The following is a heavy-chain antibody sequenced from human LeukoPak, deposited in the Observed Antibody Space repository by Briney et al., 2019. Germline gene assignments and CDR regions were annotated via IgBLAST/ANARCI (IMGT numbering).Heavy chain of an antibody. J-gene: IGHJ5*02. CDR2: IGTAGDT. D-gene: IGHD6-19*01. CDR3: AKDRQWLVRGINWFDP. Sequence: GGSLRLSCAASGFTFSSYDMHWVRQATGKGLEWVSGIGTAGDTYYPGSVKGRFTISRDNSKNTLYLQMNSLRAEDTAVYYCAKDRQWLVRGINWFDPWGQGTLVTVSS. CDR1: GFTFSSYD. V-gene: IGHV3-13*01.